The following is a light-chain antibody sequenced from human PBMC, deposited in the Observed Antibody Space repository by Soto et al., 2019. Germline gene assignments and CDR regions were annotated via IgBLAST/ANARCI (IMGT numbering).Light chain of an antibody. CDR2: AAS. Sequence: DKQLTQPSGSLSASVEDRVTITCRASQSIGSYLTWYQQKPGKAPKLLIYAASSLQSGVPSRFSGSGSGTDFTLTISSLQPEDFATYYCQQSYSTPFTFGQGTKVDI. CDR1: QSIGSY. V-gene: IGKV1-39*01. J-gene: IGKJ1*01. CDR3: QQSYSTPFT.